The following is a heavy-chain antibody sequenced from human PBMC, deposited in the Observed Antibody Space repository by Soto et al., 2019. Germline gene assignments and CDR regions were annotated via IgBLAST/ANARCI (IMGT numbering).Heavy chain of an antibody. CDR1: GGSISSSSYY. D-gene: IGHD4-17*01. Sequence: PSETLSLTCTVSGGSISSSSYYWGWIRQPPGKGLEWIGSIYYSGSTYYNPSLKSRVTISVDRSKNQFSLKLSSVTAADTAVYYCASSQTTVTSYDYWGQGTLVSVS. V-gene: IGHV4-39*07. J-gene: IGHJ4*02. CDR2: IYYSGST. CDR3: ASSQTTVTSYDY.